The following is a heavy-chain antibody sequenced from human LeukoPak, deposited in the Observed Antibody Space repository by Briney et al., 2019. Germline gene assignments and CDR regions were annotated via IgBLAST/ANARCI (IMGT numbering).Heavy chain of an antibody. CDR2: ISGSAGST. Sequence: QSGGSLRLSCAASGFTFSTYAMSWVRQAPGKGLEWVSAISGSAGSTNYADSVKGRFTISRDNAKNSLYLQMNSLRAEDTAVYYCARDLSVGSKPDLGFDYWGQGTLVTVSS. CDR3: ARDLSVGSKPDLGFDY. V-gene: IGHV3-23*01. D-gene: IGHD1-26*01. J-gene: IGHJ4*02. CDR1: GFTFSTYA.